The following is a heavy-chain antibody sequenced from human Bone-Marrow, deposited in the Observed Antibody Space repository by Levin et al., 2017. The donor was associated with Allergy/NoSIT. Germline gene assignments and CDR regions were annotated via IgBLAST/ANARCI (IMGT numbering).Heavy chain of an antibody. CDR1: AASISSSAYY. Sequence: KASETLSLTCNVSAASISSSAYYWGWIRQPPGKGLEWIGNIYYSGSTYYNPSLQSRVTISIDPSKNQFSLKLTSVTAADTAVYFCARRRTITGTTFDYWGQGTLVTVSS. CDR3: ARRRTITGTTFDY. D-gene: IGHD1-7*01. CDR2: IYYSGST. V-gene: IGHV4-39*01. J-gene: IGHJ4*02.